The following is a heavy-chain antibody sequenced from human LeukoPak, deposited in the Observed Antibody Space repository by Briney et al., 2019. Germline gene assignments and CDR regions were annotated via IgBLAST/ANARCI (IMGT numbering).Heavy chain of an antibody. D-gene: IGHD3-10*01. CDR3: ARARGSGSYYGHDYYYYYYMDV. J-gene: IGHJ6*03. Sequence: ASVKVSCKASGYTFTTDYIHWVRQAPGQGLEWMGIINPSGGSTTYAQTFQGRVIMTGDTSTSTVYMELRSLRSEGTAVYYCARARGSGSYYGHDYYYYYYMDVWGQGTTVTVSS. V-gene: IGHV1-46*01. CDR2: INPSGGST. CDR1: GYTFTTDY.